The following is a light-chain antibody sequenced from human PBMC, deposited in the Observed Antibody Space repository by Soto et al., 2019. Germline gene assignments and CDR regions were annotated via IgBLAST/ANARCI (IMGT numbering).Light chain of an antibody. V-gene: IGLV2-11*01. J-gene: IGLJ1*01. CDR3: SSYAGNSRYV. CDR1: SVDVGAYDF. CDR2: VVS. Sequence: QSVLTQPHSVSGSPGQSVTISCTGTSVDVGAYDFVSWYQQHPGKAPKLLIYVVSGRPSGVPDRFSGSKSGNAASLTISGLQAEDEADYYCSSYAGNSRYVFGTGTKVTVL.